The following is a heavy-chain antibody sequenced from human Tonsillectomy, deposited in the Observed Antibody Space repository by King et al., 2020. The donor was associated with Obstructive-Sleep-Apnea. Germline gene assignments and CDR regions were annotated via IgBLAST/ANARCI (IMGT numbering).Heavy chain of an antibody. CDR1: GFTFSNYS. D-gene: IGHD1-14*01. V-gene: IGHV3-7*01. CDR3: ARDDRGAFDI. Sequence: VQLVESGGGLIQPGGSLRLSCAASGFTFSNYSMTWVRQAPGKGLEWVANIKQDGSEKFYVDSVRGRFTMSRDNARNSVYLEMNSPRVDDTAVYHCARDDRGAFDIWGQGTMVSVSS. CDR2: IKQDGSEK. J-gene: IGHJ3*02.